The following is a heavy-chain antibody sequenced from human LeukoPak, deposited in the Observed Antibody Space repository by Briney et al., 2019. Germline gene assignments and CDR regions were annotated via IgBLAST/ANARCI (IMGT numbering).Heavy chain of an antibody. J-gene: IGHJ6*02. V-gene: IGHV3-13*01. CDR1: GFTFSSYG. D-gene: IGHD3-10*01. Sequence: GGSLRLSCAASGFTFSSYGLHWVRQVTGKGLEWVSAIGTAGDTHYPGSVKGRFTISRENAKNSLYLQMNSLRVGDTAVYYCARAGYGSGSPYYGMDVWGPGTTVTVSS. CDR3: ARAGYGSGSPYYGMDV. CDR2: IGTAGDT.